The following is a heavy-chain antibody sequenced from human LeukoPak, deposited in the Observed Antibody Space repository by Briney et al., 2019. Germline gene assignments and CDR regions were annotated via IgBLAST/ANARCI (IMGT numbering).Heavy chain of an antibody. J-gene: IGHJ3*02. V-gene: IGHV1-2*02. D-gene: IGHD3-22*01. CDR3: ARWYYDSSGNDAFDI. CDR1: GYTFTGYY. CDR2: INPNSGGT. Sequence: ASVKVSCKASGYTFTGYYMHWVRQAPGQGLEWMGWINPNSGGTNYAQKFQGRVTMTRDTSISTACMELSRLRSDDTAVYYCARWYYDSSGNDAFDIWGQGTMVTVSS.